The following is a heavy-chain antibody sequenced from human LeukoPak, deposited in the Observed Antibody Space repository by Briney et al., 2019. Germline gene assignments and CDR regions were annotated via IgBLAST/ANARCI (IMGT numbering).Heavy chain of an antibody. V-gene: IGHV3-9*01. Sequence: GRSLRLSCAASGFTFDDYAMHWVRQAPGKGLEWGSGISWNSGSIGYADSVKGRFTISRDNAKNSLYLQMNSLRAEDTALYYCAKDQGTHLGSSYYYGMDVWGQGTTVTVSS. CDR3: AKDQGTHLGSSYYYGMDV. CDR2: ISWNSGSI. CDR1: GFTFDDYA. D-gene: IGHD7-27*01. J-gene: IGHJ6*02.